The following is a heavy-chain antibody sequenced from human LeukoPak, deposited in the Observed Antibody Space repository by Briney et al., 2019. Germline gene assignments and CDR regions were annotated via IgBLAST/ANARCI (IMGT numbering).Heavy chain of an antibody. CDR2: INTSGVT. CDR1: TGSLNSGRYY. V-gene: IGHV4-61*02. D-gene: IGHD3-10*01. Sequence: SETLSLTCAVSTGSLNSGRYYWIWIRQPGGKGLEWIGRINTSGVTKYNPSLKSRVTVSAETSKNQSSLNLTSVTAAHTAIYYCARGLFGSGPQYYYYLDVWGKGTTVTVSS. CDR3: ARGLFGSGPQYYYYLDV. J-gene: IGHJ6*03.